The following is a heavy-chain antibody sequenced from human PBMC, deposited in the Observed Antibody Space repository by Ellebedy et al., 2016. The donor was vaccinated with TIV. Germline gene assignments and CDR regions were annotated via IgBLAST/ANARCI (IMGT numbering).Heavy chain of an antibody. J-gene: IGHJ4*02. Sequence: SETLSLXXAVYGGSFSGYYWSWIRQPAGKGLEWIGRIYTSGSTNYNPSLKSRVTMSVDTSKNQFSLKLSSVTAADTAVYYCARGYIPWGQGTLVTVSS. D-gene: IGHD5-24*01. CDR2: IYTSGST. CDR3: ARGYIP. CDR1: GGSFSGYY. V-gene: IGHV4-59*10.